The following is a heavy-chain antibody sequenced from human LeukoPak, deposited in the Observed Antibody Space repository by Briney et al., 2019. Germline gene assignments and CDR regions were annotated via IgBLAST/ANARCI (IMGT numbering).Heavy chain of an antibody. CDR3: ANDLPGRTWFDT. CDR1: GFTFSSYS. CDR2: IRGSGGTT. D-gene: IGHD3/OR15-3a*01. Sequence: GGSLRLSCAASGFTFSSYSMSWVRQAPGQGLEWVSSIRGSGGTTYYAVSVQGRSTISKDNSKNMLYLQMNSLRAEDTAIYYCANDLPGRTWFDTWGQGTLVTVSS. V-gene: IGHV3-23*01. J-gene: IGHJ5*02.